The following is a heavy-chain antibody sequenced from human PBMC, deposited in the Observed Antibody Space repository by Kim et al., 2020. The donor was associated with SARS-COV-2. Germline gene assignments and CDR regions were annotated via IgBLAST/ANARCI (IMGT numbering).Heavy chain of an antibody. D-gene: IGHD3-9*01. J-gene: IGHJ4*02. V-gene: IGHV4-4*07. Sequence: KYNPYLKSRVTLSIDTSKDQISLKLSSVTATDTAVYYCGTMDWPRKSFDYWGQGSLVTVSS. CDR3: GTMDWPRKSFDY.